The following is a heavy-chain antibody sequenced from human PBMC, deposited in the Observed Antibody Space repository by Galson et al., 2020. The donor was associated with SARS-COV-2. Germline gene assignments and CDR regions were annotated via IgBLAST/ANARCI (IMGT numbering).Heavy chain of an antibody. J-gene: IGHJ6*02. V-gene: IGHV1-46*01. Sequence: ASVKVSCKASGYTFTSYYMHWVRQAPGQGLEWMGIINPSGGSTSYAQKFQGRVTMTRDTSTSTVYMELSSLRSEDTAVYYCARFPTRLNYDILTGCPNLHCYSGMDVWGQGTTVTVSS. CDR2: INPSGGST. CDR3: ARFPTRLNYDILTGCPNLHCYSGMDV. CDR1: GYTFTSYY. D-gene: IGHD3-9*01.